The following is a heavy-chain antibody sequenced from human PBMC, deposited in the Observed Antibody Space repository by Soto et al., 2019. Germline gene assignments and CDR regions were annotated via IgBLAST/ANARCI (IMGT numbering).Heavy chain of an antibody. Sequence: QITLKESGPTLVKPTQTLTLTCTFSGFSLSANGVGVGWIRQPPGKALEWLALIYWDNDKYYSPSLNSRLTITKDTSKNQVVLTLTNMDPVDTATYYCVHRVFWRPFDWSLGWFDPWGQGTLVTVSS. J-gene: IGHJ5*02. D-gene: IGHD3-9*01. V-gene: IGHV2-5*02. CDR3: VHRVFWRPFDWSLGWFDP. CDR2: IYWDNDK. CDR1: GFSLSANGVG.